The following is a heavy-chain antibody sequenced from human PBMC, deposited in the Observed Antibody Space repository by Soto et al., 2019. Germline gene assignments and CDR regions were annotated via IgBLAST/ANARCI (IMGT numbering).Heavy chain of an antibody. V-gene: IGHV1-18*01. CDR2: ISAYNGNT. Sequence: QVQLVQSGAEVKKPGASVKVSCKASGYTFTSYGISWVRQAPGQGLEWMGWISAYNGNTNYAQKLQGRVTMTTDTSTRTGYMELRSLRYDDTSVYYCARVGSSSWYEYSYYGMDVWGQGNTVTGSS. CDR3: ARVGSSSWYEYSYYGMDV. CDR1: GYTFTSYG. J-gene: IGHJ6*02. D-gene: IGHD6-13*01.